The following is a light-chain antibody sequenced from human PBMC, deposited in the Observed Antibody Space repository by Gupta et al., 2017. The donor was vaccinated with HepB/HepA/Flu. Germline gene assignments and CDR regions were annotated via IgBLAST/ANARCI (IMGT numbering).Light chain of an antibody. J-gene: IGLJ3*02. CDR2: DDI. Sequence: SSLLTQPPSVSVAPGTTATITCAGNYIGSRRVPRYRQRPGQAPVLVVNDDIERRSAIPERLSCFNSGDTATLTITGVEAGDEADYYCQVWDSGSDQAVFGGGTKLTVL. CDR1: YIGSRR. CDR3: QVWDSGSDQAV. V-gene: IGLV3-21*03.